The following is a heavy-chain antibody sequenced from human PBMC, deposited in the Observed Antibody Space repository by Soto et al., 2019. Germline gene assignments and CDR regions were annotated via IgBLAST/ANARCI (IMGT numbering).Heavy chain of an antibody. CDR3: AKHQDIVLVPAANQSLGLYYYYGMDV. Sequence: GGSLRLSCAASGFTFSSYAMSWVRQAPGKGLEWVSTIGGSGGSGGTTYYADSVKGRFTISRDNSKNALYLQMNSLRAEDTAVYYCAKHQDIVLVPAANQSLGLYYYYGMDVWGQGTTVTVSS. CDR2: IGGSGGSGGTT. D-gene: IGHD2-2*01. J-gene: IGHJ6*02. V-gene: IGHV3-23*01. CDR1: GFTFSSYA.